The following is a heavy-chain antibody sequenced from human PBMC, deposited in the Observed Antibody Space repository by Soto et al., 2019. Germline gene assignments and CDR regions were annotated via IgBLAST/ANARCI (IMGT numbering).Heavy chain of an antibody. CDR1: GYTFTSYA. V-gene: IGHV1-3*01. CDR3: ARGGYCSSTSCYQYFDY. D-gene: IGHD2-2*01. J-gene: IGHJ4*02. Sequence: ASVKVSCKASGYTFTSYAMHWVRQAPGQRLEWMGWINAGNGNTKYSQKFQGRVTITRDTSTSTAYMELSSLRSEDTAVYYCARGGYCSSTSCYQYFDYWGQGTLVTVSS. CDR2: INAGNGNT.